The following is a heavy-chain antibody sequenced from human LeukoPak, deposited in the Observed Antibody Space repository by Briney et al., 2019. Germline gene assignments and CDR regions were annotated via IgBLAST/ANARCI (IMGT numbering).Heavy chain of an antibody. CDR2: ISGGGGST. Sequence: GGSLKLSCAASGFTFTSYSMNWVRQAPGKGLEWVSTISGGGGSTYYADSVKGRFTISRDNSKNTLYLQVNSLRAEDTAVYYCAKGGKWDVTPFDYWGQGTLVTVSS. V-gene: IGHV3-23*01. CDR1: GFTFTSYS. D-gene: IGHD1-26*01. J-gene: IGHJ4*02. CDR3: AKGGKWDVTPFDY.